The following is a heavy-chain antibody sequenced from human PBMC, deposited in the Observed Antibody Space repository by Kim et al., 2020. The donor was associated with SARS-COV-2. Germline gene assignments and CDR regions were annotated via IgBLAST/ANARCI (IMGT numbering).Heavy chain of an antibody. D-gene: IGHD3-9*01. V-gene: IGHV7-4-1*02. Sequence: ASVKVSCKASGYTFTSYAMNWVRQAPGQGLEWMGWINTNTGNPTYAQGFTGRFVFSLDTSVSTAYLQISSLKAEDTAVYYCARSQLRYFDWFQTDYWGQGTLVTVSS. CDR2: INTNTGNP. J-gene: IGHJ4*02. CDR1: GYTFTSYA. CDR3: ARSQLRYFDWFQTDY.